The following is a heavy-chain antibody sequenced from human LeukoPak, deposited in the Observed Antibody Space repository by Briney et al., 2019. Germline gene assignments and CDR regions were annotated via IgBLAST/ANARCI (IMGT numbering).Heavy chain of an antibody. J-gene: IGHJ4*02. CDR2: IYYSGST. CDR3: ARDQADYGDYVGAFDI. CDR1: GGSISSYY. D-gene: IGHD4-17*01. Sequence: SETLSLTCTVPGGSISSYYWSWIRQPPGKGLEWIGYIYYSGSTNYNPSLKSRVTISVDTSKNQFSLKLSSVTAADTAVYYCARDQADYGDYVGAFDIWGQGTLVTVSS. V-gene: IGHV4-59*01.